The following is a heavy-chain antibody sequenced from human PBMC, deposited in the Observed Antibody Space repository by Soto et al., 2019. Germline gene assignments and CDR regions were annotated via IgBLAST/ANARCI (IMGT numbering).Heavy chain of an antibody. CDR1: GGSFSGYY. D-gene: IGHD2-8*01. Sequence: QVQLQQWGAGLSKPSETLSLTCAVYGGSFSGYYWTWIRQPPGKVLEWIGEINHRVNTNYNPSLKSRVTISVDTSKNQFSLKLTSVTAADTAVYYCARQEVPQWFTKGYYGMDVWDQGTTVTVSS. CDR3: ARQEVPQWFTKGYYGMDV. J-gene: IGHJ6*02. V-gene: IGHV4-34*01. CDR2: INHRVNT.